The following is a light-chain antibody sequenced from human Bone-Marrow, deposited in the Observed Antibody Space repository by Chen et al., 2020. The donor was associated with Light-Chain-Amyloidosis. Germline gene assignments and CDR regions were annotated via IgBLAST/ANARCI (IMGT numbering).Light chain of an antibody. CDR2: RNN. Sequence: QSVLTPPPSASGTPGQRVTISCSGSSSNIGSNYVYWYQQLPGTAPKLLIYRNNQRPSGVPDRFSGSKSGTSASLAISGLRSEDEADYYCAAWDDSLSVLVVFGGGTKLTVL. CDR1: SSNIGSNY. J-gene: IGLJ2*01. V-gene: IGLV1-47*01. CDR3: AAWDDSLSVLVV.